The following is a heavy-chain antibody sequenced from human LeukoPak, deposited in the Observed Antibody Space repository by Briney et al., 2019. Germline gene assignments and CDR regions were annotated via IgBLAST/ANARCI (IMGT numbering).Heavy chain of an antibody. CDR1: GFTVSRYA. Sequence: LPGGSLRLSCAASGFTVSRYAMSWVRQAPGKGLEWGSTFGNSAHYSDSVKGGCTISTDNSKNTLYLQMNSLRAADTAVYYCANHGVYSGSYIMDVWGQGTTVSVSS. CDR2: FGNSA. V-gene: IGHV3-23*01. D-gene: IGHD1-26*01. J-gene: IGHJ6*02. CDR3: ANHGVYSGSYIMDV.